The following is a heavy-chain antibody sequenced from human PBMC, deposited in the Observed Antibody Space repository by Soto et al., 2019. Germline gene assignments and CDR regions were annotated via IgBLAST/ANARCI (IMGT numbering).Heavy chain of an antibody. CDR1: GGSISSYS. CDR3: ARDPVDGYSFFDY. V-gene: IGHV4-59*01. J-gene: IGHJ4*02. Sequence: PSETLSLTCTVAGGSISSYSWSCIRQPPGKGLEWIGYIYYSGSTNYNPSLKSRVTISIDTSKRQSSLKLTSVTTADTAVYYCARDPVDGYSFFDYWGQGILVTVSS. CDR2: IYYSGST. D-gene: IGHD2-15*01.